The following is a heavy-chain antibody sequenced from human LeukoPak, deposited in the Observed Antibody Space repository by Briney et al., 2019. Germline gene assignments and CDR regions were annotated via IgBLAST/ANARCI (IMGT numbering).Heavy chain of an antibody. CDR3: VPTDSSGLD. CDR1: GFTFSHYW. D-gene: IGHD3-22*01. CDR2: TNTDGSST. Sequence: GGSLRLSCEASGFTFSHYWMHWVRQAPGKGLVWVSRTNTDGSSTTYVDSVKGRFTISRDNAKNTMYLQTNSLRAEDTAVYYCVPTDSSGLDWGQGTLVTVSS. V-gene: IGHV3-74*01. J-gene: IGHJ4*02.